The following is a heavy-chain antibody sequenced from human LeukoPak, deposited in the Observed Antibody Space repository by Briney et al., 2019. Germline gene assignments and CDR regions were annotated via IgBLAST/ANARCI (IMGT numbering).Heavy chain of an antibody. CDR1: GGSLSGYY. J-gene: IGHJ4*02. CDR3: ALVGGTAVAPFCP. CDR2: INHSGRT. Sequence: SETLSLTCAVYGGSLSGYYWSWIRQPPGKGLEWIGEINHSGRTNYNPSLKSRVTISLDTSKNQFSLELISVTAADTAVYYCALVGGTAVAPFCPWGQGTLVTVSS. V-gene: IGHV4-34*01. D-gene: IGHD1-1*01.